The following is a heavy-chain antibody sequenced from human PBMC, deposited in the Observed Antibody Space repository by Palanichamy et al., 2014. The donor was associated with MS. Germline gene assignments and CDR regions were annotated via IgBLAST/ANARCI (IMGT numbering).Heavy chain of an antibody. CDR2: IKTKTDPETT. CDR3: VAECSSTSCTGF. CDR1: AFTFSRAW. D-gene: IGHD2-2*01. Sequence: EVPLVESGGGLVNPGETLRLSCAASAFTFSRAWMSWVRQAPGKGLEWVGRIKTKTDPETTAYAAPVKGRFIISRDDSRNTLFLQMNSLQTEDIAVYYCVAECSSTSCTGFWGQGTLVTVST. V-gene: IGHV3-15*01. J-gene: IGHJ4*02.